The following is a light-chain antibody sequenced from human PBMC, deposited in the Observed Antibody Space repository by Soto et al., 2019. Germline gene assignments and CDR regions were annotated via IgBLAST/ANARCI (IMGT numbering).Light chain of an antibody. J-gene: IGKJ2*01. V-gene: IGKV1-39*01. CDR1: QSISSY. CDR3: QQSYSTPS. CDR2: AAS. Sequence: DIRMTQSPSSLSASVGDRVTITCRASQSISSYLNWYQQKPGKAPKLLIYAASSLQSAVPSRFSGSGSGTDFTLTISSLQPEDFATYYCQQSYSTPSFGQGTKLEI.